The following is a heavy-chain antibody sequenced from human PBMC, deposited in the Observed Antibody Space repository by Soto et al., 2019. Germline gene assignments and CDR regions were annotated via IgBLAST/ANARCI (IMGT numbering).Heavy chain of an antibody. CDR1: GDSVSSNSAA. Sequence: SQTLSLTFAISGDSVSSNSAAWNWIRQSPSRGLEWLGRTYYRSKWYNDYAVSVKSRITINPDTSKNQFSLQLNSVTPEDTAVYFCARVNLGYCTRTSCVVYYYYGIDVRGQRNTVRVS. V-gene: IGHV6-1*01. J-gene: IGHJ6*02. CDR2: TYYRSKWYN. CDR3: ARVNLGYCTRTSCVVYYYYGIDV. D-gene: IGHD2-2*01.